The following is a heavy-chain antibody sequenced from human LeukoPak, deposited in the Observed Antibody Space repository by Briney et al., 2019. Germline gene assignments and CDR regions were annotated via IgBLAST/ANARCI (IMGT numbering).Heavy chain of an antibody. D-gene: IGHD2-8*01. CDR1: AASIRTNH. J-gene: IGHJ6*02. CDR3: ARYINGGLDV. V-gene: IGHV4-4*07. Sequence: SETLSLTCSVSAASIRTNHWTWIQQPAGKGLEWIGRIYNSGNTNYNPSLKSRVTMSVDTSKNQFSLKLSSVTAADTAIYYCARYINGGLDVWGQGTTVTVSS. CDR2: IYNSGNT.